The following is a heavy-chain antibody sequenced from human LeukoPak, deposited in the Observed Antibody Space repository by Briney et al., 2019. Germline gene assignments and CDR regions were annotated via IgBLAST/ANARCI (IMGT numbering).Heavy chain of an antibody. D-gene: IGHD1-26*01. V-gene: IGHV1-8*01. CDR2: MNPNSGNT. Sequence: ASVKVSCTASGYTFTSYDINWVRQAPGQGLEWMGWMNPNSGNTGYAQKFQGRVTMTRNTSISTAYMELSSLRSEDTAVYYCARGLIVGAAYYYYYMDVWGKGTTVTVSS. CDR3: ARGLIVGAAYYYYYMDV. CDR1: GYTFTSYD. J-gene: IGHJ6*03.